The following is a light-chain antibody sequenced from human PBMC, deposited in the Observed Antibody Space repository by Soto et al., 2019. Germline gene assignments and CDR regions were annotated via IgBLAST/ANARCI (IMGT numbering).Light chain of an antibody. CDR1: QTISTL. CDR3: QQYSTYPWT. Sequence: DIQMTQSPSTLSASVGDRVTITCRASQTISTLLAWYQQRPGKAPNLLIYKASSLESGVPSRFGGSGSGTEFTLTISSLQPYDFATYFCQQYSTYPWTFGQGTKVEVK. CDR2: KAS. J-gene: IGKJ1*01. V-gene: IGKV1-5*03.